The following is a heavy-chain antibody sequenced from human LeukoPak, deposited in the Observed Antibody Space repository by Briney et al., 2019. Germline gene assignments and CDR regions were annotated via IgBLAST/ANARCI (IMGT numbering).Heavy chain of an antibody. CDR2: ISGSGGST. CDR1: GFTFSSYD. CDR3: AKDRYYYDSSGYLHPFDY. Sequence: GGSLRLSCAASGFTFSSYDMSWVRQAPGKGLEWVSSISGSGGSTFNADSVKGRFTISRDNSKNTLYLQMNSLRAEDTAVYYCAKDRYYYDSSGYLHPFDYWGQGTLVTVSS. V-gene: IGHV3-23*01. J-gene: IGHJ4*02. D-gene: IGHD3-22*01.